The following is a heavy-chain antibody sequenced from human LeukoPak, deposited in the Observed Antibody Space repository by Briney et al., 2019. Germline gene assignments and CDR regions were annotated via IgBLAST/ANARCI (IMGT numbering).Heavy chain of an antibody. D-gene: IGHD3-10*01. Sequence: GGSLRLSCAASGFTVSSNYMSWVRQAPGKGLEWVSYISNSGSIRKYADSVKGRFTISRDNAKNSLYLQMNSLRAEDTAVYYCARDLSSMVRGVDGFDYWGQGTLVTVSS. CDR1: GFTVSSNY. CDR3: ARDLSSMVRGVDGFDY. J-gene: IGHJ4*02. CDR2: ISNSGSIR. V-gene: IGHV3-11*04.